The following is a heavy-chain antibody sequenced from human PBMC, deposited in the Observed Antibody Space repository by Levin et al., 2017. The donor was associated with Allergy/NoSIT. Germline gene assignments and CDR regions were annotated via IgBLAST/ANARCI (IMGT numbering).Heavy chain of an antibody. D-gene: IGHD1-7*01. Sequence: SVKVSCKASGGTFSSYAISWVRQAPGQGLEWMGGIIPIFGTANYAQKFQGRVTITADKSTSTAYMELSSLRSEDTAVYYCARGGAGTKDYYYYYMDVWGKGTTVTVSS. CDR3: ARGGAGTKDYYYYYMDV. CDR2: IIPIFGTA. V-gene: IGHV1-69*06. J-gene: IGHJ6*03. CDR1: GGTFSSYA.